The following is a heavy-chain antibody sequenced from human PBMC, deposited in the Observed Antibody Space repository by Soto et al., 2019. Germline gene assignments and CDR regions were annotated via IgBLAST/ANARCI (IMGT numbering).Heavy chain of an antibody. D-gene: IGHD2-15*01. CDR2: IWQGGNT. Sequence: QVQLQESGPRLVKPSETLFLTCTVSGVSITTDKWWSWVRQPPGKGLEWIGEIWQGGNTNYNPSLKSRVTVSLDRSNNQFSLRLTSVTAADTAVYYCAINPCGGGRCDTAFAVWGPGTTVTVSP. V-gene: IGHV4-4*02. CDR3: AINPCGGGRCDTAFAV. CDR1: GVSITTDKW. J-gene: IGHJ3*01.